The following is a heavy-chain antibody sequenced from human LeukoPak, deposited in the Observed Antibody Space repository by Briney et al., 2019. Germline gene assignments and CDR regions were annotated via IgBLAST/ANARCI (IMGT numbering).Heavy chain of an antibody. D-gene: IGHD3-9*01. J-gene: IGHJ6*03. CDR2: ISAYNGNT. CDR1: GGTFSSYA. V-gene: IGHV1-18*01. CDR3: ARALTYYDILTGYYPAGYMDV. Sequence: ASVKVSCKASGGTFSSYAISWVRQAPGQGLEWMGWISAYNGNTNYAQKLQGRVTMTTDTSTSTAYMELRSLRSDDTAVYYCARALTYYDILTGYYPAGYMDVWGKGATVTISS.